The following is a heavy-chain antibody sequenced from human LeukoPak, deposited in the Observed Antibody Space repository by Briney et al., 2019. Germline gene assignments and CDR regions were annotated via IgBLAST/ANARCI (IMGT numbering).Heavy chain of an antibody. CDR2: ISYDGSHG. CDR1: GFTFSTYG. D-gene: IGHD6-13*01. CDR3: AKKLYAAAGTGDAFDI. Sequence: GGSLRLSCAASGFTFSTYGMHWVRQAPGKGLEWVAVISYDGSHGYYADSVKGRFTISRDDSRNTLYLQMNSLRAEDTAVYYCAKKLYAAAGTGDAFDIWGQGTLVTVSS. V-gene: IGHV3-30*18. J-gene: IGHJ3*02.